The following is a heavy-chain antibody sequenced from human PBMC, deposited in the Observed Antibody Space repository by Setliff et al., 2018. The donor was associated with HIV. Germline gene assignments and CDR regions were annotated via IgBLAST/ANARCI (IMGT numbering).Heavy chain of an antibody. Sequence: GASVKVSCKASGGTFSSYGISWARQAPGQGLEWMGAIIPMFGTGFYAQKFQGRVTITTDESRTTSYMELSSLRFEDTAVYYCALPYCGGGNCWSSASLPPAGWFDPWGQGTLVTVSS. D-gene: IGHD2-15*01. CDR1: GGTFSSYG. V-gene: IGHV1-69*05. J-gene: IGHJ5*02. CDR2: IIPMFGTG. CDR3: ALPYCGGGNCWSSASLPPAGWFDP.